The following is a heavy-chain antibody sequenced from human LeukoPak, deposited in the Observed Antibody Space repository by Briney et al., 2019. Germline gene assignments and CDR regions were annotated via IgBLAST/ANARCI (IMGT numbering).Heavy chain of an antibody. J-gene: IGHJ6*01. Sequence: ASVKVSCKHSVYSFTSYAISWVRQDPGPRLEWMGWISGYMGNTNYVRQSQGRVSMTPDTTPSTAYMEMSRLRSDDTGGDYCARVTLGYCSSTSCYDLYYYGMDVWGEGTTVTVSS. D-gene: IGHD2-2*01. CDR2: ISGYMGNT. CDR3: ARVTLGYCSSTSCYDLYYYGMDV. V-gene: IGHV1-18*01. CDR1: VYSFTSYA.